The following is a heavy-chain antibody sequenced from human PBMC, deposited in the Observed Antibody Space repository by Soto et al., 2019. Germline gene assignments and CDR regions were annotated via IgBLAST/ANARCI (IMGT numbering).Heavy chain of an antibody. V-gene: IGHV3-74*01. CDR1: GFTFSTFW. CDR3: ARSDRLRLGGVIDINWFDS. CDR2: INSDGSST. J-gene: IGHJ5*01. D-gene: IGHD3-16*02. Sequence: EVQLLESGGGLVQPGGSLRLSCAASGFTFSTFWMHWVRQVPGKGLVWVSRINSDGSSTSNADSVKGRFTISRDNAKNRLYLQMNSLRGDDTAVYYCARSDRLRLGGVIDINWFDSWGQVTLVTVSS.